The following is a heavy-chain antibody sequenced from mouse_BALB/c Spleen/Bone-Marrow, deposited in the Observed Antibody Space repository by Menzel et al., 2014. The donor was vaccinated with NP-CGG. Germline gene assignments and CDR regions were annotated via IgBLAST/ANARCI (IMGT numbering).Heavy chain of an antibody. CDR3: ARWLPAMDY. CDR2: IYPGDGDT. V-gene: IGHV1-80*01. D-gene: IGHD2-2*01. J-gene: IGHJ4*01. CDR1: GYAFSSYW. Sequence: VKLMESGAELVRPGSSVKISCKASGYAFSSYWMSWVKQRPGQGLEWIGQIYPGDGDTNYNGKFKGKATLTADKSSSTAYMQLSSLTSEDSAVYFCARWLPAMDYWGQGTSVIVSS.